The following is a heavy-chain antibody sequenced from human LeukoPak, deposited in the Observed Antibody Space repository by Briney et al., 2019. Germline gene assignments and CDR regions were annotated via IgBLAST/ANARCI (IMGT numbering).Heavy chain of an antibody. CDR3: AKGPVEMATIDAFDI. D-gene: IGHD5-24*01. V-gene: IGHV3-23*01. CDR2: ISGGGGST. Sequence: PGGSLRLSCAASGFTFSGYAMSWVRQAPGKGLEWVSAISGGGGSTYYADSVKGRFTISRDNSKNTLYLQMNSLRAEDTAVYYCAKGPVEMATIDAFDIWGQGTMVTVSS. CDR1: GFTFSGYA. J-gene: IGHJ3*02.